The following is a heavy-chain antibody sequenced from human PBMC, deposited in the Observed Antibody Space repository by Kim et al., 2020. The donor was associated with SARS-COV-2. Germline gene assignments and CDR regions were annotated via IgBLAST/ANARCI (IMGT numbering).Heavy chain of an antibody. J-gene: IGHJ4*02. Sequence: ASVKVSCKASGYTFTKHAINWVRQAPGQGLEWMGWINTDTGSPTYAQGFTGRFVFSLDTSVSTAYLQISSLEAEDTALYYCARAFWGGYRYIDYWGQGTLVTVSS. D-gene: IGHD3-16*02. CDR3: ARAFWGGYRYIDY. CDR1: GYTFTKHA. CDR2: INTDTGSP. V-gene: IGHV7-4-1*02.